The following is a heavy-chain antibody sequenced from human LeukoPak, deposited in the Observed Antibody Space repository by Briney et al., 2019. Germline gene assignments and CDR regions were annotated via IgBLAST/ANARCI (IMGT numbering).Heavy chain of an antibody. J-gene: IGHJ4*02. V-gene: IGHV3-74*01. Sequence: GGSLRLSCAASGFTFSSYWMHWVRQAPGKGLVWVSRINSDGSSTSYADSVKGRFTISRDNAKNTLYLQMNSLRAEDTAVYYCAKGSHYYGSSGYLRRRPVYYFDYWGQGTLVTVSS. CDR2: INSDGSST. D-gene: IGHD3-22*01. CDR1: GFTFSSYW. CDR3: AKGSHYYGSSGYLRRRPVYYFDY.